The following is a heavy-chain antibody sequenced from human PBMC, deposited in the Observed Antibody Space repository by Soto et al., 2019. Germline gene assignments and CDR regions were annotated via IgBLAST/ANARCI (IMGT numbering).Heavy chain of an antibody. CDR3: ARDWGAPGRGSALGYYYHFGMDV. CDR2: IKEDGSEE. J-gene: IGHJ6*02. CDR1: GFTFSTYW. D-gene: IGHD3-16*01. Sequence: EVQLVESGGGVVQPGGSLRLSCAASGFTFSTYWMNWVRQAPGKGLEWVANIKEDGSEEFSVDSVKGRFTISRDNAKNSLYLDMNSLRGEDTAVYYCARDWGAPGRGSALGYYYHFGMDVWGQGTTVTVPS. V-gene: IGHV3-7*05.